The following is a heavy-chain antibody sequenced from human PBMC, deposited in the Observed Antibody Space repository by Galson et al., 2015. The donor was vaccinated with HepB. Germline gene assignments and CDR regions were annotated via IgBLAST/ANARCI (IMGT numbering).Heavy chain of an antibody. J-gene: IGHJ4*02. V-gene: IGHV3-30-3*01. D-gene: IGHD4-17*01. CDR2: ISSDGSNK. CDR3: ARDQYGDYVFDY. Sequence: SLRLSCAASGFTFNSYAVYWVRQAPGKGLEWVAVISSDGSNKYYADSVKGRFTISRDNSKNTLYLQMNSLRAEDTAVYYCARDQYGDYVFDYWGQGTLVTVSS. CDR1: GFTFNSYA.